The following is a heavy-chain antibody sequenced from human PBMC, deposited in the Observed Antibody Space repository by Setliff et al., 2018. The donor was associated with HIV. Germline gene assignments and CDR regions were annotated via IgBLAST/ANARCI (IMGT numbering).Heavy chain of an antibody. Sequence: GASVKVSCKASGGTFSSYSINWVRQAPGQGLEWMGGIIPIYGTPIYAQKFQGRVTITADESTSTAYMELSSLRSEDTAVYYCARDTQILEWFNYYMDVWGKGTAVTVSS. CDR1: GGTFSSYS. D-gene: IGHD3-3*01. V-gene: IGHV1-69*13. CDR3: ARDTQILEWFNYYMDV. CDR2: IIPIYGTP. J-gene: IGHJ6*03.